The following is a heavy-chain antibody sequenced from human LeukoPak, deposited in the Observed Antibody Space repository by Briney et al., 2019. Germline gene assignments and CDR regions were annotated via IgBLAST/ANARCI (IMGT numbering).Heavy chain of an antibody. J-gene: IGHJ6*03. D-gene: IGHD6-13*01. CDR2: IRSKAYGGTT. CDR3: TSCIAAAGTYYYYYYMDV. V-gene: IGHV3-49*04. CDR1: GFTFGDYA. Sequence: GGSLRLSCTASGFTFGDYAMSWVRQAPGKGLEGVGFIRSKAYGGTTEYAASVKGRFTISRDDSKSIAYLQMNSLKTEDTAVYYCTSCIAAAGTYYYYYYMDVWGKGTTVTVSS.